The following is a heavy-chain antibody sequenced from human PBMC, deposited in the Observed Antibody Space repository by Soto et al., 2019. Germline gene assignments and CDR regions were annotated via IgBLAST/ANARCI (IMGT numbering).Heavy chain of an antibody. V-gene: IGHV4-30-2*01. CDR1: GCSISSGGYS. D-gene: IGHD5-12*01. Sequence: SETLSLTCAVSGCSISSGGYSWSWIRQPPGKGLEWIGYIYHSGSTYYNPSLKSRVTISVDRSKNQFSLKLSSVTAADTAVYYCARGGYSGYVYWGQGTLVTVSS. J-gene: IGHJ4*02. CDR3: ARGGYSGYVY. CDR2: IYHSGST.